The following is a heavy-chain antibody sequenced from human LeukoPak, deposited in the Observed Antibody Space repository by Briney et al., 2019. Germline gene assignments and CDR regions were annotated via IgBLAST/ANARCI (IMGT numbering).Heavy chain of an antibody. V-gene: IGHV3-30*18. CDR3: AKDSSSDRLDY. D-gene: IGHD6-6*01. CDR1: GFTFSSYG. J-gene: IGHJ4*02. CDR2: ISCDGSNK. Sequence: GGSLRLSCAASGFTFSSYGMHWVRQAPGKGLEWVAVISCDGSNKYYADSVKGRFTISRDNSKNTLYLQMNSLRAEDTAVYYCAKDSSSDRLDYWGQGTLVTVSS.